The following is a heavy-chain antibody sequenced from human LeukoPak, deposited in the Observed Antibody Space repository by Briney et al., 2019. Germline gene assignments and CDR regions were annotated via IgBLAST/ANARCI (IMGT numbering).Heavy chain of an antibody. CDR1: GYTFTTYA. Sequence: ASVKVSCKASGYTFTTYAMHWVRQAPGQRLEWMGWINAGNGNTKYSQKFQARVTITRDTSASTAYMELSSLRSEDTAVYYCARDSITIFGVVTNYYYYGMDVWGQGTTVTVSS. CDR2: INAGNGNT. CDR3: ARDSITIFGVVTNYYYYGMDV. D-gene: IGHD3-3*01. V-gene: IGHV1-3*01. J-gene: IGHJ6*02.